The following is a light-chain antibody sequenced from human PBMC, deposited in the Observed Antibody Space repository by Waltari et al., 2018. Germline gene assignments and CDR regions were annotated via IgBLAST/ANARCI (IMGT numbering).Light chain of an antibody. CDR1: QSISSY. J-gene: IGKJ2*01. V-gene: IGKV1-39*01. CDR2: AAS. Sequence: DIEMTQSTSSLSASVGDRVTVTCRASQSISSYLNTYQQKPGKAPKRLIYAASSLQSGVPSRFSGSGSGTDFTLTISSLQPEDFATYYCQQSYSTPPYTFGQGTKLEIK. CDR3: QQSYSTPPYT.